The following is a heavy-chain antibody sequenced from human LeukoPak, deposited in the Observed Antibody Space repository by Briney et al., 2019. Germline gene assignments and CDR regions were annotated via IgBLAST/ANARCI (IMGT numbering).Heavy chain of an antibody. CDR1: GFIFRSYA. Sequence: GGSLRLSCAASGFIFRSYAMSWVRQAPGKGLEWVSGISSSGGRTYYADSVKGRFTISRDNSKNTLYLQMNSLRAEDTAVYYCAKVGGYSYGYDDAFDIWGQGTMVTVSS. J-gene: IGHJ3*02. D-gene: IGHD5-18*01. CDR2: ISSSGGRT. CDR3: AKVGGYSYGYDDAFDI. V-gene: IGHV3-23*01.